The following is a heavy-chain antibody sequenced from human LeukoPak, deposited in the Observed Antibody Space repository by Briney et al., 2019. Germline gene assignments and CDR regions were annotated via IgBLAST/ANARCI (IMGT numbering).Heavy chain of an antibody. V-gene: IGHV3-7*01. CDR3: AKANAMDV. J-gene: IGHJ6*02. Sequence: HAGGSLRLSCAASGFTFSNYWMTWVRQAPGKGLEWVANVNQDGSERYYVNSVRGRFTISRDNAKNSLDLQMNSLRAEDTALYFCAKANAMDVWGQGTTVTVSS. CDR1: GFTFSNYW. CDR2: VNQDGSER.